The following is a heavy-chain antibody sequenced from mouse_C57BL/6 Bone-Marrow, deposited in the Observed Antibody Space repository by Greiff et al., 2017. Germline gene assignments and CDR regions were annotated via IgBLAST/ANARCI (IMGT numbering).Heavy chain of an antibody. CDR1: GFTFSSYA. CDR2: ISDGGSYT. Sequence: EVKLVESGGGLVKPGGSLKLSCAASGFTFSSYAMSWVRQTPEKRLEWVATISDGGSYTYYPDNVKGRFTISRDNAKNNLYLQMSHLKSEDTAMYYCARGFFFAYWGQGTLVTVSA. J-gene: IGHJ3*01. V-gene: IGHV5-4*03. CDR3: ARGFFFAY.